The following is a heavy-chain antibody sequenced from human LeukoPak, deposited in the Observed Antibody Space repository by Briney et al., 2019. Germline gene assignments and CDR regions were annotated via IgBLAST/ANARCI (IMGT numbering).Heavy chain of an antibody. Sequence: ASVKVSCKASGYTFTSYYMHWVRQAPGQGLEWMGIINPSGCSTSYAQKFQGRVTMTRDTSTSTVYMELSSLRSEDTAVYYCARTYYYDSSGYYYVPGSYYYYYGMDVWGQGTTVTVSS. CDR1: GYTFTSYY. V-gene: IGHV1-46*01. D-gene: IGHD3-22*01. CDR2: INPSGCST. CDR3: ARTYYYDSSGYYYVPGSYYYYYGMDV. J-gene: IGHJ6*02.